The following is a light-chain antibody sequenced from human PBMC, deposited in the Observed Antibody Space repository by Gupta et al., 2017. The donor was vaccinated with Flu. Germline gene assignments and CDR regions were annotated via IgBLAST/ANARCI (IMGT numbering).Light chain of an antibody. Sequence: DIQMTQPPSTLSASVGDRVTITCRASQSISSWLAWYQQKPGKAPKLLIYKASSLESGVPSRFSGSGSGTEFTLTISSLQPDDFATYYCQQYYSYPWTFGQGTKVEIK. CDR1: QSISSW. V-gene: IGKV1-5*03. CDR3: QQYYSYPWT. CDR2: KAS. J-gene: IGKJ1*01.